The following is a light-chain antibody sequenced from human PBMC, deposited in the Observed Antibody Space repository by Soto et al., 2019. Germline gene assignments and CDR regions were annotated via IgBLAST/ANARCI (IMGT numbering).Light chain of an antibody. CDR1: QSVSSSY. V-gene: IGKV3-15*01. Sequence: EIVLNQSPGTLSLNTGERATLSCRASQSVSSSYLAWYQQKPGQAPRLLIYGASTRATGIPARFSGSGSGTEFTLTISSLQSEDFAVYYCQQYNNWPKTFGQGTKVDIK. J-gene: IGKJ1*01. CDR2: GAS. CDR3: QQYNNWPKT.